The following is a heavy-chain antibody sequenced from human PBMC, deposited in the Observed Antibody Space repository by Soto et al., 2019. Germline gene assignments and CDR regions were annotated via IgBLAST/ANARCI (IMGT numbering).Heavy chain of an antibody. CDR3: TRHAIIPKLQYGMDV. J-gene: IGHJ6*02. Sequence: SETLSLTCTVSGGSVSGYYWSWIRQSPGKGLEWLGYIFYRGTTKYSPSVKGRVTISVDTSRNQFSLNLSSVTVADTAVYYCTRHAIIPKLQYGMDVWGQGTMVTVSS. V-gene: IGHV4-59*02. CDR1: GGSVSGYY. CDR2: IFYRGTT. D-gene: IGHD3-22*01.